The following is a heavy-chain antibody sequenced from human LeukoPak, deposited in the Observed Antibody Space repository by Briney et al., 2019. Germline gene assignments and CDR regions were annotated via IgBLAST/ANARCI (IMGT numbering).Heavy chain of an antibody. Sequence: SETLSLTCTVSGGSISNYYWNWIRQPPGKGLEWIGYIYYTGNTNYNPSLKSRVTISVDTSKNQFSLKLRSVTAADTAVYYCARGKCRPVYSSSWYCQYYFDYWGQGTLVTVSS. CDR1: GGSISNYY. V-gene: IGHV4-59*01. CDR3: ARGKCRPVYSSSWYCQYYFDY. CDR2: IYYTGNT. J-gene: IGHJ4*02. D-gene: IGHD6-13*01.